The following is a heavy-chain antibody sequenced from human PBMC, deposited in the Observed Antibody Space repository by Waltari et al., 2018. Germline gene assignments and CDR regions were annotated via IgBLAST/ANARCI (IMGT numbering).Heavy chain of an antibody. CDR2: ISSSSSYT. V-gene: IGHV3-21*01. D-gene: IGHD7-27*01. CDR1: GFPFSSYN. Sequence: EVQLVESGGGLVKPGGSLRPSCAASGFPFSSYNLNWVRQAPGKGLEWVSSISSSSSYTHYADAVKGRFTISRDNAKNSLYLQMNSLRAEDTAVYYCATGGWGFYLDYWGQGTLVTVSS. CDR3: ATGGWGFYLDY. J-gene: IGHJ4*02.